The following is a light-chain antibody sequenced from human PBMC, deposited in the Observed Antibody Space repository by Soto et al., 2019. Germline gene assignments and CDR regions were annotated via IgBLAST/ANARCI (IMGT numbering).Light chain of an antibody. CDR2: GAS. J-gene: IGKJ4*01. CDR1: QSVSSSY. Sequence: EIVLTQSPGTLSLSPGERATLSCRASQSVSSSYLAWYQQKPGQAPRLLIYGASSRATGIPDRFSGSGSGTDFTLTISRLEPGDFAVYYCQQYGSSPLLTFGGRTKVEIK. V-gene: IGKV3-20*01. CDR3: QQYGSSPLLT.